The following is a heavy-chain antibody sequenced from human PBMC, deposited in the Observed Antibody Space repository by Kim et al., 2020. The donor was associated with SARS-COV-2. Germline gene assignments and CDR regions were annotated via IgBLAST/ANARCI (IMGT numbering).Heavy chain of an antibody. CDR3: ARDHDSSWYFDL. D-gene: IGHD3-3*01. V-gene: IGHV1-3*01. Sequence: KNSQKFQGRDNITRDTSASTAYMELSSLRSEDTAVYYCARDHDSSWYFDLWGRGTLVTVSS. J-gene: IGHJ2*01.